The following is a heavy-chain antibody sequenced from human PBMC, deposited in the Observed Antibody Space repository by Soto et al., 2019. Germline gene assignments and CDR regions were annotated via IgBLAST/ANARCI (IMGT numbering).Heavy chain of an antibody. CDR2: ISGSGGST. J-gene: IGHJ6*02. Sequence: VGSLILSCAASGFTFSSYAMSWVRQAPGKGLEWVSAISGSGGSTYYADSVKGRFTISRDNSKNTLYLQMNSLRAEDTAVYYCARTQQLVQLYYYYGMDVWGQGTTVTVSS. V-gene: IGHV3-23*01. CDR1: GFTFSSYA. D-gene: IGHD6-13*01. CDR3: ARTQQLVQLYYYYGMDV.